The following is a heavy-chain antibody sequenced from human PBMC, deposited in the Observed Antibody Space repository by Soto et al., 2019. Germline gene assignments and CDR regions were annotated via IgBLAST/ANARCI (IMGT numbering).Heavy chain of an antibody. J-gene: IGHJ4*02. Sequence: EVQLVESGGGLVQPGGSLRLSCAASGLTLSDHYMDWVRQAPGKGLEWVGRTRNKGNGYTTEYAASVKGRFTISGDESENSVYMQINSLKTEDTAMYYCARGGGGSFEKWGQGTLVTVSS. D-gene: IGHD3-10*01. V-gene: IGHV3-72*01. CDR1: GLTLSDHY. CDR2: TRNKGNGYTT. CDR3: ARGGGGSFEK.